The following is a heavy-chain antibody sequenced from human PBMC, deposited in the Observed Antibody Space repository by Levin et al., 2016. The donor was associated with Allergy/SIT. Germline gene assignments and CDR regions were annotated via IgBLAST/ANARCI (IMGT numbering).Heavy chain of an antibody. J-gene: IGHJ3*02. D-gene: IGHD3-3*01. CDR2: MNPNSGNT. V-gene: IGHV1-8*01. CDR3: AFRSGYYLIGRFDAFDI. Sequence: ASVKVSCKASGYTFTSYDINWVRQATGQGLEWMGWMNPNSGNTGYAQKFQGRVTMTRNTSISTAYMELSSLRSEDTAVYYCAFRSGYYLIGRFDAFDIWGQGTMVTVSS. CDR1: GYTFTSYD.